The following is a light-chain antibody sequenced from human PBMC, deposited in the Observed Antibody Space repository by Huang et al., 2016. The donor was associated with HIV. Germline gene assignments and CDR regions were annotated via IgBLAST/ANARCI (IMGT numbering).Light chain of an antibody. J-gene: IGKJ5*01. CDR2: DVS. CDR3: QQSYSALIT. CDR1: QAIGTY. V-gene: IGKV1-39*01. Sequence: IQLTQSPTSLSASVGDRVTIACRASQAIGTYLNWFQQKPGRAPKLLISDVSSLHTWIPSRFIGSGSGTEFTLTIRGLQVDDFATYFCQQSYSALITFGQGTRLEIK.